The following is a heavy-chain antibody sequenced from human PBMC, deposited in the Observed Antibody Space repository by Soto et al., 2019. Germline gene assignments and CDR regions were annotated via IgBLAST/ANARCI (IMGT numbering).Heavy chain of an antibody. CDR3: ARERGGATATLDYYYFYMDV. CDR2: INPNGGAT. Sequence: VQLAQSGAEVKKPGASVKVSCKTSGDSFNDYYIHWVRQAPGQGLEWMGWINPNGGATKYAQKFQGRVTVTRDTSIRTVYMELSSLSSDDTAVYYCARERGGATATLDYYYFYMDVWGKGTTVTVSS. CDR1: GDSFNDYY. D-gene: IGHD5-12*01. J-gene: IGHJ6*03. V-gene: IGHV1-2*02.